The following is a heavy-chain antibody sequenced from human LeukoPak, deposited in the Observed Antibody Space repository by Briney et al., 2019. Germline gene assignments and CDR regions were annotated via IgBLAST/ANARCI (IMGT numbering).Heavy chain of an antibody. Sequence: QAGGSLRLSCAASGFTFSSYAMSWVRQAPGKGLEWVSAISGSGGSTYYADSVKGRFTISRDNSKNTLYLQMNSLRAEDTAVYYCARGDDCSSTSCPIDYWGQGTLVTVSS. D-gene: IGHD2-2*01. V-gene: IGHV3-23*01. CDR3: ARGDDCSSTSCPIDY. CDR1: GFTFSSYA. J-gene: IGHJ4*02. CDR2: ISGSGGST.